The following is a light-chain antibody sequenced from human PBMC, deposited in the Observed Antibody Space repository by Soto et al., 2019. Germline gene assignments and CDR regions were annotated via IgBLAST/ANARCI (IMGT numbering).Light chain of an antibody. CDR1: SSDVGGYKY. CDR3: SSYAGSNNWV. CDR2: EVS. J-gene: IGLJ2*01. V-gene: IGLV2-8*01. Sequence: QSALTQPPSASGSLGQSVTIYCTGTSSDVGGYKYVSWYQQHPGKAPKLMIYEVSKRPSGVPDRLSGSKSGNTASLTVSGLQAEDEADYYCSSYAGSNNWVFGGGTKLTVL.